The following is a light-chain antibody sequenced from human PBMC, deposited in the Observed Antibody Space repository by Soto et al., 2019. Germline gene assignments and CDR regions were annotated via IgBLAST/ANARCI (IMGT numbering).Light chain of an antibody. V-gene: IGKV1-5*01. CDR2: DVS. CDR1: QSIGTR. CDR3: QQYKEYWK. Sequence: DILVTQSPSTLCASLSQGGTITCRASQSIGTRLAWYQQKPGKAPKVLIYDVSTLKSGVPSRFSGSASRTEFTLSISSLQPDDFATYYCQQYKEYWKFGQGSKVEIK. J-gene: IGKJ1*01.